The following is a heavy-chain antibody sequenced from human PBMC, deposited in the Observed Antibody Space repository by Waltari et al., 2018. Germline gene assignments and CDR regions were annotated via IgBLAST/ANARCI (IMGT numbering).Heavy chain of an antibody. V-gene: IGHV1-2*02. J-gene: IGHJ3*01. CDR2: IKPHTGRT. CDR3: SRENYYESGASDAFDV. D-gene: IGHD3-22*01. Sequence: QVQLVQSGAEVEKPGASVKVSCKASGYTFTDYFIHWVRQAPGQGLEWMGWIKPHTGRTNYAQSFQGRVTMTRDTSTDTAYMELSWLKSDDTAMYYCSRENYYESGASDAFDVWGHGTMVTVSS. CDR1: GYTFTDYF.